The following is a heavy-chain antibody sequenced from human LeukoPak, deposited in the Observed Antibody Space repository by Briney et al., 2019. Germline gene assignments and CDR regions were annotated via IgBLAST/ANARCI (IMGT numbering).Heavy chain of an antibody. Sequence: GGSLRLSCAASGFTFSNDAVSWVRQAPGKGLQWVSDIRGSGATTYYADSVKGRFTISRDNSKNTLYLQMNGLRAEDTAVYYCAKVEYYYVSTHGFDIWGQGTMVTVSS. V-gene: IGHV3-23*01. CDR1: GFTFSNDA. CDR2: IRGSGATT. D-gene: IGHD3-10*02. CDR3: AKVEYYYVSTHGFDI. J-gene: IGHJ3*02.